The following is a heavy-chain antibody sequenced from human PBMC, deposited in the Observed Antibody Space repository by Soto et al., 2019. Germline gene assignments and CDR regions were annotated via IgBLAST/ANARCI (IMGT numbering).Heavy chain of an antibody. CDR2: MNRNSGNS. D-gene: IGHD3-16*01. Sequence: QVQLVQSGAELKEPGASVKVSCTASEYTFANHDINWVRQAPGRGLEWMGWMNRNSGNSGFAQKFQDRVTMTRDTSRDTAYMELRNLRSEDTAVYYCARGWGRWPHEKPGDYWGQGTLVTVS. J-gene: IGHJ4*02. CDR1: EYTFANHD. CDR3: ARGWGRWPHEKPGDY. V-gene: IGHV1-8*01.